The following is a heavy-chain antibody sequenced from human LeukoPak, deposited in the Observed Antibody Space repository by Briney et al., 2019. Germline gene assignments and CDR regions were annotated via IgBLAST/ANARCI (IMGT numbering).Heavy chain of an antibody. CDR2: IYSGGST. V-gene: IGHV3-53*01. CDR1: GFTFSSYG. CDR3: ASSTWWRWLQAVYFDY. D-gene: IGHD5-24*01. J-gene: IGHJ4*02. Sequence: GGSLRLSCAASGFTFSSYGMHWVRQAPGKGLEWVSVIYSGGSTYYADSVKGRFTISRDNSKNTLYLQMNSLRAEDTAVYYCASSTWWRWLQAVYFDYWGQGTLVTVSS.